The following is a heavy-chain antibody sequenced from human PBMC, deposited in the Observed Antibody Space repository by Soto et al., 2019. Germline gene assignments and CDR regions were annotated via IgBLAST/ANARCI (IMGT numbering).Heavy chain of an antibody. CDR1: GGTISSSRYK. Sequence: SLTLSLTYTVSGGTISSSRYKWSFIRQPPGKSLEWIGNIFYSGSTYYNPSLKSRVTLSVDTSKNQFSLTLSSVTAADTAVYYCARYAAVAGILDYWGQGTLVTVS. V-gene: IGHV4-39*01. J-gene: IGHJ4*02. D-gene: IGHD6-19*01. CDR2: IFYSGST. CDR3: ARYAAVAGILDY.